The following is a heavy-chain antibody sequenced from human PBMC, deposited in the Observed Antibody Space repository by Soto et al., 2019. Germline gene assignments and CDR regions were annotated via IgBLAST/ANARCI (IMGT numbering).Heavy chain of an antibody. V-gene: IGHV3-30-3*01. D-gene: IGHD3-3*01. CDR1: GFTFSSYA. J-gene: IGHJ4*02. Sequence: GGSLRLSCAASGFTFSSYAMHWVRQAPGKGLEWVAVISYDGSNKYYADSVKGRFTISRDNSKNTLYLQMNSLRAEDTAVYYCARDSAFWSGYSFHYWGQGTLVTVSS. CDR3: ARDSAFWSGYSFHY. CDR2: ISYDGSNK.